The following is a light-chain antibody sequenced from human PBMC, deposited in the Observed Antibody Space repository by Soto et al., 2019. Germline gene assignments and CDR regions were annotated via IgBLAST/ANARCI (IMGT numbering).Light chain of an antibody. CDR1: SSVSSY. CDR3: QQRSNWPWT. Sequence: EIVLTQSPATLSLSPGERATLSCRASSSVSSYLAWYQQKPGQAPRLLIYGASNRATGIPATFSGSGSGTDFTLTISSLEPEDFAVYYCQQRSNWPWTFGQGTKVEIK. V-gene: IGKV3-11*01. J-gene: IGKJ1*01. CDR2: GAS.